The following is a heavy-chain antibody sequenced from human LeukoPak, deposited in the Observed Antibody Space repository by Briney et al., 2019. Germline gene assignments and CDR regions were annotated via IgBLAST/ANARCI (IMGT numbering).Heavy chain of an antibody. CDR2: IYYSGST. J-gene: IGHJ4*02. D-gene: IGHD2-2*01. Sequence: TSETLSLTCTVSGGSISSSSYYWGWIRQPPGKGLEWIGSIYYSGSTYYNPSLKSRVTISVDTSKNQFSLKLSSVTAADTAVYYCARQEGVFCSTTSCLFDYWGQGTLVTVSS. V-gene: IGHV4-39*01. CDR3: ARQEGVFCSTTSCLFDY. CDR1: GGSISSSSYY.